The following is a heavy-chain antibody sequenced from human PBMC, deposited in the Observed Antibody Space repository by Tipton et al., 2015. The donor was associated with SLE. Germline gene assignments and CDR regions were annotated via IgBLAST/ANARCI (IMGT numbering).Heavy chain of an antibody. Sequence: TLSLTCTVSGGSISSYYWSWIRQPPGKGLEWIGYIYYCGSTNYNPSLKSRVTISVDTSKNQFSLKLSSVTAADTAVYYCAREGGPAAGSFDYWGQGTLVTVSS. J-gene: IGHJ4*02. V-gene: IGHV4-59*01. CDR1: GGSISSYY. CDR3: AREGGPAAGSFDY. CDR2: IYYCGST. D-gene: IGHD6-13*01.